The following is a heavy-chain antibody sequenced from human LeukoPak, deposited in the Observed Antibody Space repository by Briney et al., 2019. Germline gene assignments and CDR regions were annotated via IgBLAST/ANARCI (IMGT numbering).Heavy chain of an antibody. J-gene: IGHJ4*02. CDR1: GFTFSSYS. D-gene: IGHD5-24*01. CDR3: ARGRWLQARGPSFDY. CDR2: ISSSSSYI. V-gene: IGHV3-21*01. Sequence: PGGSLRLSCAASGFTFSSYSMNWVRQAPGKGLEWVSSISSSSSYIYYADSVKGRFTISRDNSKNPLYLQMNSLRAEATAVYYCARGRWLQARGPSFDYWGQGTLVTVS.